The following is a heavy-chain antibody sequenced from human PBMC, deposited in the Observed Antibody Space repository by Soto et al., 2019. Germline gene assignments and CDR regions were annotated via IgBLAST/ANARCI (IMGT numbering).Heavy chain of an antibody. Sequence: QNTLKESGPPLVKPTHTLTLTCTFSGFALTTTGVGVGWIRQPPGKALEWLGIIYWDDDKRYSPSLKNRLTITKDTSENQVVLTLTNMDPVDTATYYCAHESAVGNYFDYWGQGTLVSVSS. D-gene: IGHD6-13*01. CDR2: IYWDDDK. CDR3: AHESAVGNYFDY. V-gene: IGHV2-5*02. J-gene: IGHJ4*02. CDR1: GFALTTTGVG.